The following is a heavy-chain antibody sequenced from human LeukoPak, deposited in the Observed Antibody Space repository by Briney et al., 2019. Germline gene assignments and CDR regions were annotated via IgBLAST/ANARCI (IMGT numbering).Heavy chain of an antibody. D-gene: IGHD6-19*01. Sequence: PSQTLSLTCTVSGGSISSGGYSWSWIRQHPGKGLEWIGYIYYSGSTYYNPSLKSRDTISVDTSKNQFSLKLSSVTAADTAVYYCAREESRIAVAGNSGAFDIWGQGTMVTVSS. CDR3: AREESRIAVAGNSGAFDI. J-gene: IGHJ3*02. V-gene: IGHV4-31*03. CDR2: IYYSGST. CDR1: GGSISSGGYS.